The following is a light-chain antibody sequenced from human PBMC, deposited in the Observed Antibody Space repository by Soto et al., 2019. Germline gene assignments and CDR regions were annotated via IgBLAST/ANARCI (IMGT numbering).Light chain of an antibody. V-gene: IGKV4-1*01. CDR1: RSVLSSSNNKNF. CDR3: QQYYSSPFT. Sequence: DIVMTQSPDSLALSLGERATINCKSSRSVLSSSNNKNFLAWYQQKPRQPPRLLIYWASTRESGVPDRFSGSGSATDFTLTISSLQAEDVAVYYCQQYYSSPFTFGPGTKVEIK. J-gene: IGKJ3*01. CDR2: WAS.